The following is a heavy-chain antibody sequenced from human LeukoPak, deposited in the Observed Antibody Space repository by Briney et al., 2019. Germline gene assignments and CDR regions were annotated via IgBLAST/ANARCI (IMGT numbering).Heavy chain of an antibody. J-gene: IGHJ6*02. Sequence: GGSLRLSCAASGFTFSYASMGWVRQAPGKGLGWVGHIKSKTDGGTTDYVAPVKGRFIISRDDSKNTLYLQMNRLKTEDTAVYYCTTAGYRYDFDYYYGLDVWGQGTTVTVSS. V-gene: IGHV3-15*01. CDR2: IKSKTDGGTT. CDR1: GFTFSYAS. D-gene: IGHD5-18*01. CDR3: TTAGYRYDFDYYYGLDV.